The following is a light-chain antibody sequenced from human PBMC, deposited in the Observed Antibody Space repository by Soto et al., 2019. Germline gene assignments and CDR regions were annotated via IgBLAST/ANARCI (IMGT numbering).Light chain of an antibody. CDR1: QSISSN. CDR3: QQYNRGPVT. Sequence: RGMTHSPGTLSVSPGERATLSCRASQSISSNLAWYQQKPGQAPRLLIYGASTRATGIPARFSGSGSGTEFTLTISSMQSEDFAVYYCQQYNRGPVTFGQGTKVDIK. CDR2: GAS. J-gene: IGKJ1*01. V-gene: IGKV3-15*01.